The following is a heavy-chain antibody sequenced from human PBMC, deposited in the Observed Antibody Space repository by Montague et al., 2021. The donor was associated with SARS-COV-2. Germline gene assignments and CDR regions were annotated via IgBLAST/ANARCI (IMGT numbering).Heavy chain of an antibody. CDR1: GGSISSSNW. J-gene: IGHJ6*02. Sequence: SETLSPTRAVSGGSISSSNWGSWVRQPPGKGLEWIGEIYHSGSTNYNPSLKSRVTISVDKSKNQFSLKLSAVTAADTAVYYCARSRGNLQWPFYYYYGMDVWGQGTTVTVSS. CDR3: ARSRGNLQWPFYYYYGMDV. V-gene: IGHV4-4*02. CDR2: IYHSGST. D-gene: IGHD6-19*01.